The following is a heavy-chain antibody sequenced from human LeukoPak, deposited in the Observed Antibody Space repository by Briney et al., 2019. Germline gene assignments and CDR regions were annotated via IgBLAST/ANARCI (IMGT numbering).Heavy chain of an antibody. D-gene: IGHD6-6*01. V-gene: IGHV3-23*01. CDR2: ISGSGGST. J-gene: IGHJ4*02. Sequence: GGSLRLSCAASGFTFSSYAMSWVRQAPGKGLEWVSAISGSGGSTYCADSVKGRFTISRDNSKNTLYLQMNSLRAEDPAVYYCEYSSSSIFDYWGQGTLVTVSS. CDR3: EYSSSSIFDY. CDR1: GFTFSSYA.